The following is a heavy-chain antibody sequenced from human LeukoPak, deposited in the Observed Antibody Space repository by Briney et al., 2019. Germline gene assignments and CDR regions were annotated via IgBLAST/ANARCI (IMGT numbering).Heavy chain of an antibody. Sequence: SETLSLTCAVYGGSFSGYYWSWIRQPPGKGLEWIGEINHSGSTNYNPSLKSRVTISVDTSKNQFSLKLSSVTAADTAVYYCARRRGSGGSSYFDYWGQGTLVTVSS. D-gene: IGHD2-15*01. CDR2: INHSGST. V-gene: IGHV4-34*01. CDR3: ARRRGSGGSSYFDY. J-gene: IGHJ4*02. CDR1: GGSFSGYY.